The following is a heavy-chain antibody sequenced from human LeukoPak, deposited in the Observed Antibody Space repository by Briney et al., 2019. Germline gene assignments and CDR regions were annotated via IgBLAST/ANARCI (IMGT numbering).Heavy chain of an antibody. J-gene: IGHJ4*02. CDR3: ARDSCSGGSCYPGY. D-gene: IGHD2-15*01. CDR2: ISTSSSYI. Sequence: KSGGSLRLSCAASGFTFSSYSMNWVRQAPGKGLEWVSSISTSSSYIYYADSVKGRFTISRDNAKNSLFLQMNSLRAEDTAVYYCARDSCSGGSCYPGYWGQGTLVTVSS. CDR1: GFTFSSYS. V-gene: IGHV3-21*01.